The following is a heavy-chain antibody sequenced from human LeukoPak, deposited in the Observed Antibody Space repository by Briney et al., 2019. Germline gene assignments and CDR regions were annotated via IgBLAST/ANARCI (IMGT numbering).Heavy chain of an antibody. Sequence: SETLSLTCTVSGYSISSVYYWGWIRQPPGKGLEWIGSIYHSASTYHNPSLKSRVTISVDTSKNQLSLKLSSVTAADTAVYYCARSSVVVVVGATVIENWFDPWGQGTLVTVSS. J-gene: IGHJ5*02. D-gene: IGHD2-15*01. CDR2: IYHSAST. V-gene: IGHV4-38-2*02. CDR3: ARSSVVVVVGATVIENWFDP. CDR1: GYSISSVYY.